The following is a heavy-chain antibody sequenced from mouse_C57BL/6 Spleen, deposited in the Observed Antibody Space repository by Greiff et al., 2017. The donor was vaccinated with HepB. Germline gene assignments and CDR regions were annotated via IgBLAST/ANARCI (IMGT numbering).Heavy chain of an antibody. V-gene: IGHV1-50*01. CDR3: ARQDGNYWYFDV. CDR1: GYTFTSYW. D-gene: IGHD2-1*01. CDR2: IDPSDSYT. Sequence: QVQLQQPGAELVKPGASVKLSCKASGYTFTSYWMQWVKQRPGQGLEWIGEIDPSDSYTNYNQKFKGKATLTVDTSSSTAYMRLSSLTSEDSAVYYWARQDGNYWYFDVWGTGTTVTVSS. J-gene: IGHJ1*03.